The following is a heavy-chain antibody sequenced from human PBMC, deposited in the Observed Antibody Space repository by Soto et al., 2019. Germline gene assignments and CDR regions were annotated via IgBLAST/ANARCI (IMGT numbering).Heavy chain of an antibody. CDR1: GFTFSTYW. D-gene: IGHD3-10*01. CDR2: ISTDGSST. V-gene: IGHV3-74*01. CDR3: ARATGSNHPFDY. J-gene: IGHJ4*02. Sequence: EVQLVESGGGVGQPGGSLRRSCAATGFTFSTYWMHWVRQGPGKGLVWVSRISTDGSSTNYADSVKGRFTISRDNAKNKLYLQMNSLRAEDTAVYYCARATGSNHPFDYWGQGSLVTVSS.